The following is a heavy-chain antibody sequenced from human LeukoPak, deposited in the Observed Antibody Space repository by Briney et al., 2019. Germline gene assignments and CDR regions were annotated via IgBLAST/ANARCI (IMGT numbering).Heavy chain of an antibody. CDR1: GFTFSNYA. CDR2: ISGSGGST. D-gene: IGHD3-22*01. J-gene: IGHJ3*02. V-gene: IGHV3-23*01. CDR3: AKCYYDSSGYYFGAFDI. Sequence: PGGSLRLSCAASGFTFSNYAMSWVRQAPGKGLEWVSAISGSGGSTYYADSVKGRFTISRDNSKNTLYLRMSSLRAEDTAVYYCAKCYYDSSGYYFGAFDIWGQGTMVTVSS.